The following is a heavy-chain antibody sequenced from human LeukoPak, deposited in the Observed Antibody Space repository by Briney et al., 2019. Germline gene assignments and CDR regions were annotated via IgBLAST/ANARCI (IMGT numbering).Heavy chain of an antibody. CDR2: ISYDGSNK. Sequence: GGSLRLSCAASGFTFSSYGMHWVRQAPGKGREWVAVISYDGSNKYYADSVKGRFTISRDNSKNTLYLQMNSLTAEDTAVYYCAKGTRGVIIPNFDYWGQGTLVTVSS. CDR1: GFTFSSYG. V-gene: IGHV3-30*18. CDR3: AKGTRGVIIPNFDY. J-gene: IGHJ4*02. D-gene: IGHD3-10*01.